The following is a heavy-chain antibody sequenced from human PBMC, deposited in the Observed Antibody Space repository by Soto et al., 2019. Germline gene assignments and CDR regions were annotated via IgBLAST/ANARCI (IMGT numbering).Heavy chain of an antibody. CDR3: ARGRYSSSWYYYYYYGMDV. CDR1: GGTFSSYA. D-gene: IGHD6-13*01. J-gene: IGHJ6*02. CDR2: IIPIFGTA. V-gene: IGHV1-69*06. Sequence: QVQLVQSGAEVKKPGSSVKVSCKASGGTFSSYAISWVRQAPGPGLEWMGGIIPIFGTANYAQKFQGRVTITADKSTSTAYLELSSLRSEDTAVYYCARGRYSSSWYYYYYYGMDVWGQGTTVTVSS.